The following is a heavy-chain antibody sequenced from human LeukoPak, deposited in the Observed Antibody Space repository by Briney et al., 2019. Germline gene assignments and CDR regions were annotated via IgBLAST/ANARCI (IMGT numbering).Heavy chain of an antibody. CDR2: IKQDGSEE. J-gene: IGHJ4*02. Sequence: PGGSLRLSCAASGFTFSSYWMSWVRQAPGKGLEWVANIKQDGSEEYYVDSVKGRFTISRDNAKNSLYLQMNSLRAEDTAVYYCARRRYSGSSQHFDYWGQGTLVTASS. CDR1: GFTFSSYW. V-gene: IGHV3-7*01. D-gene: IGHD1-26*01. CDR3: ARRRYSGSSQHFDY.